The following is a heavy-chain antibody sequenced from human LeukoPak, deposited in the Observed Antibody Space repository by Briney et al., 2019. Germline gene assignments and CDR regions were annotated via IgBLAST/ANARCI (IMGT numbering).Heavy chain of an antibody. CDR1: GFTVSSNY. CDR2: IYSGGST. Sequence: GGSLRLSCAASGFTVSSNYMSWVRQAPGKGLERVSVIYSGGSTYYADSVKGRFTISRDNSKNTLYLQMNGLRAEDTAVYYCARGTTMNFGDAFDIWGQGTMVTVSS. J-gene: IGHJ3*02. V-gene: IGHV3-66*01. CDR3: ARGTTMNFGDAFDI. D-gene: IGHD4-17*01.